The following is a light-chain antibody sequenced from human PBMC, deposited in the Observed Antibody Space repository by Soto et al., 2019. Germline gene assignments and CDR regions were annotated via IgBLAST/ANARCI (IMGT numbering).Light chain of an antibody. CDR1: EGMSNC. V-gene: IGKV1-5*01. CDR2: GAS. CDR3: QQLNTFPIT. J-gene: IGKJ5*01. Sequence: DIQMTPSPSTLSASVGDRVTITCRASEGMSNCLAWYQQKPGKAPKLLISGASSLQSGVPSRFSGSASGTEFTLTISSLQPEDFAAYYCQQLNTFPITFGQGTRLEIK.